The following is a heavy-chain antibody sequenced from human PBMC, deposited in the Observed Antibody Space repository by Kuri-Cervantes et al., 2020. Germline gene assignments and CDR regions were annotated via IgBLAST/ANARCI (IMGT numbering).Heavy chain of an antibody. J-gene: IGHJ4*02. V-gene: IGHV3-74*01. Sequence: GESLKISCAASGFTFSNYWMTWVRLVPGKGLVWVSRINGDGSSTNYADSVKGRFTISRDNAKNTLYLQLNSLRVEDTAVYYCARDKYSSGWHDYWGQGTLVTVSS. D-gene: IGHD6-19*01. CDR1: GFTFSNYW. CDR2: INGDGSST. CDR3: ARDKYSSGWHDY.